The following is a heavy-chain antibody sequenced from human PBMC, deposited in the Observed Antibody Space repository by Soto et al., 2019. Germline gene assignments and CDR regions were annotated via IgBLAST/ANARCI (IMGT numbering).Heavy chain of an antibody. D-gene: IGHD3-3*01. J-gene: IGHJ6*03. Sequence: GGSLRLSCAASGFTFSSYWMSWVRQAPGKGLEWVANIKQDGSEKYYVDSVKGRFTISRDNAKNSLYLQMNSLRAEDTAVYYCARREYYDFWSGYLVEPLYYYYIYMDVWGKGTTVTVSS. V-gene: IGHV3-7*01. CDR3: ARREYYDFWSGYLVEPLYYYYIYMDV. CDR2: IKQDGSEK. CDR1: GFTFSSYW.